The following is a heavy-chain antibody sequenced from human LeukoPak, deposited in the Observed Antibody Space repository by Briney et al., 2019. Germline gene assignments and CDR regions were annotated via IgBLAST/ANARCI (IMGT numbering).Heavy chain of an antibody. J-gene: IGHJ4*02. CDR2: IYTTGST. CDR3: ARDADYYYGSGSYRNGNDY. V-gene: IGHV4-4*07. CDR1: GRSINSYY. D-gene: IGHD3-10*01. Sequence: ASATLSLTCTVSGRSINSYYWSWIRQPAGKGLEWIGRIYTTGSTNYNPSLKSRVTMSVDTSKNQFFLKLSSVTAADTAVYYCARDADYYYGSGSYRNGNDYWGQGYLVTVSS.